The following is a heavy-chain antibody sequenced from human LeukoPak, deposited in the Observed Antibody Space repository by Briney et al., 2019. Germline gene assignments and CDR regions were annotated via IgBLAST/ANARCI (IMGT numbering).Heavy chain of an antibody. D-gene: IGHD6-13*01. CDR1: RGSISISTYY. CDR3: ARSPISAAGTRWCDP. J-gene: IGHJ5*02. Sequence: PSETLSHTRTVSRGSISISTYYWGWIRHPPGKGLECIGSINYSGSTYFYPSLKSRVTMSVDTSKNQFSLNLNSVTAADTAVYYCARSPISAAGTRWCDPWGQGTLVTVSS. CDR2: INYSGST. V-gene: IGHV4-39*01.